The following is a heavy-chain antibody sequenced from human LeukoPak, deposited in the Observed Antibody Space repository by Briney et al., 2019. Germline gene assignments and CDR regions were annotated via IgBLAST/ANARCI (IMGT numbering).Heavy chain of an antibody. CDR2: IYDSGST. J-gene: IGHJ4*02. D-gene: IGHD1-26*01. Sequence: SETLSLTCTVSGGSISSYYWSWIRQPPGKGLEWIGYIYDSGSTNYNPSLKSRVTISVDTSKNQFSLKLSSVTAADTAVYYCARENSGSYSYWGQGTLVTVSS. V-gene: IGHV4-59*01. CDR1: GGSISSYY. CDR3: ARENSGSYSY.